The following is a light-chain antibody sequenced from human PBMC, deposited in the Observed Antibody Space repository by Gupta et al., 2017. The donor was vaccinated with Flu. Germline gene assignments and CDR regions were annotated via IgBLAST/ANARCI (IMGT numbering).Light chain of an antibody. V-gene: IGKV3-15*01. CDR3: QQDDNWLHT. Sequence: PATLSVSPGERATLSCRASQSVSSNLAWYHQKPGQAPRLLIYGASTRATGIPARFSGRGSVTEFTLTISSLQSEDFAVYSCQQDDNWLHTFGQGTKMEI. J-gene: IGKJ2*01. CDR1: QSVSSN. CDR2: GAS.